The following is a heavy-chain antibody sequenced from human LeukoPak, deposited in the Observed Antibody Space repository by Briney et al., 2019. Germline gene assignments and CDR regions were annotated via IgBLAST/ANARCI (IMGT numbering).Heavy chain of an antibody. D-gene: IGHD1-26*01. J-gene: IGHJ6*03. Sequence: GASVKVSCKASGYTFTNYGISWVRQAPGQGLEWMGWISGYNGHTNYAQKLQGRVTMTTDTSTSTAYMELRSLRSDDTAVYYCARDLHRGAYYYYYYYMDVWGKGTTVTISS. V-gene: IGHV1-18*01. CDR2: ISGYNGHT. CDR3: ARDLHRGAYYYYYYYMDV. CDR1: GYTFTNYG.